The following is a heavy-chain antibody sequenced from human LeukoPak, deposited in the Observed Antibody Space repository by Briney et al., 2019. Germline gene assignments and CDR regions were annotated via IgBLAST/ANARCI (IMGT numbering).Heavy chain of an antibody. D-gene: IGHD5-12*01. V-gene: IGHV1-18*01. CDR3: ARDGVTHLVSSVATPLDY. CDR2: ISAYNGNT. CDR1: GYTFTSYG. Sequence: WASVKVSCKASGYTFTSYGISWVRQAPGQGLEWMGWISAYNGNTNYAQKLQGRVTMTIDTSTSTAYMELRSLRSDDTAVYYCARDGVTHLVSSVATPLDYWGQGTLVTVSS. J-gene: IGHJ4*02.